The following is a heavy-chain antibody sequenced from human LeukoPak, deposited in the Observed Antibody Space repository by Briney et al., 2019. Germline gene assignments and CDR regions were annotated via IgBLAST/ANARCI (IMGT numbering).Heavy chain of an antibody. V-gene: IGHV3-23*01. Sequence: GGSLRLSCAASGFTFSSYAMSWVRQAPGKGLEWVSAISGSGGSTYYADSVKGRFTISRDNSKNTLYRQMNSLRAEDTAVYYCAQVKHPTTTQVLRYFDWLPQGWFDPWGQGTLVTVSS. CDR2: ISGSGGST. CDR1: GFTFSSYA. CDR3: AQVKHPTTTQVLRYFDWLPQGWFDP. D-gene: IGHD3-9*01. J-gene: IGHJ5*02.